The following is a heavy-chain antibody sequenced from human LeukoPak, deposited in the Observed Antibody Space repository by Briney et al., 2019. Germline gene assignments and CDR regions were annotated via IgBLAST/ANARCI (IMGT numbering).Heavy chain of an antibody. J-gene: IGHJ6*02. Sequence: GGSLRLSCAASGFTFSSHGMHWVRQAPGKGLEWVAVIWYDGSNKYYADSVKGRFTISRDNSKNTLYLQMNSLRAEDTAVYYCARDRDYDFWSGYYSNYYYGMDVWGQGTTVTVSS. CDR2: IWYDGSNK. D-gene: IGHD3-3*01. CDR3: ARDRDYDFWSGYYSNYYYGMDV. V-gene: IGHV3-33*01. CDR1: GFTFSSHG.